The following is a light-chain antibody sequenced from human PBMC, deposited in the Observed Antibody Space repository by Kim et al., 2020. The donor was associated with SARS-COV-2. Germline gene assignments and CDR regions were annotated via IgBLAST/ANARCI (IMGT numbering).Light chain of an antibody. CDR1: ESVGRTN. Sequence: PGEGASPSCRASESVGRTNIAWYKQKVGKPPSLLIYGESTGATGIPDSFRAIGSGTDLTLTVSRLEPEDFAGYYCNHYSGSPWTFGERTKVDIK. J-gene: IGKJ1*01. CDR2: GES. CDR3: NHYSGSPWT. V-gene: IGKV3-20*01.